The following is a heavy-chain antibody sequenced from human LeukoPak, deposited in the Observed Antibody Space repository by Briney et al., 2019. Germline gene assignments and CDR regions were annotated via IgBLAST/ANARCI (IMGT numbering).Heavy chain of an antibody. CDR2: IYYSGTT. CDR1: GGSFSSYY. D-gene: IGHD6-13*01. CDR3: ARGVYIAAAQYGY. Sequence: SETLSLTCAVYGGSFSSYYWSWIRQPPGKGLEWIGYIYYSGTTNYSPSLKSRVTISVDTSKNQFSLKLSSVTAADTAVYYCARGVYIAAAQYGYWGQGTLVSVSS. J-gene: IGHJ4*02. V-gene: IGHV4-59*01.